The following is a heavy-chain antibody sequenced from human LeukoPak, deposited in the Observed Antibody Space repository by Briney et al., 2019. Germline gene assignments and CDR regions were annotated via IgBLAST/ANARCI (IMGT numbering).Heavy chain of an antibody. J-gene: IGHJ4*02. CDR2: TNPSGSST. CDR3: ARAHTSAPGTLFDY. CDR1: GYTFISYY. V-gene: IGHV1-46*01. Sequence: ASVTVSFTTSGYTFISYYMHWVRQAPGQGLEWMGRTNPSGSSTRYAQKFQGRVTMTKDTSTSTLYMELSSLGSEDTAVYYCARAHTSAPGTLFDYWGQGTLVTVSS.